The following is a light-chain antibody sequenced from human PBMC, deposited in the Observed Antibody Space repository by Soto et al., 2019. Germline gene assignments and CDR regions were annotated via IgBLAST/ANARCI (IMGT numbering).Light chain of an antibody. J-gene: IGKJ1*01. CDR1: QNIGSH. V-gene: IGKV3-15*01. CDR3: QQYFYWPPGT. CDR2: DIS. Sequence: VMTQSPATLSVSPGERATLSCRAGQNIGSHLAWYLHRPGQPPRLIMYDISTRATGVPGRFVGSGSGTDFTLTISSLQTEDFALYYCQQYFYWPPGTFCQGTKVEI.